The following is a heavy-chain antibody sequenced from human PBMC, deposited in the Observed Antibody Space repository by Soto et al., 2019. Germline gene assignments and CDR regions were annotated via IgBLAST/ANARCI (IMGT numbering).Heavy chain of an antibody. CDR2: INHSGST. D-gene: IGHD6-6*01. Sequence: SETLSLTCAVYGGSFNDYYWTWIRQSPGKGLEWIGEINHSGSTNYNPSLKSRVTISVDTSKSQFSLKLSSVTAADTAIYYCASGPAPRGDYRGRGTLVTVSS. CDR3: ASGPAPRGDY. CDR1: GGSFNDYY. V-gene: IGHV4-34*01. J-gene: IGHJ4*02.